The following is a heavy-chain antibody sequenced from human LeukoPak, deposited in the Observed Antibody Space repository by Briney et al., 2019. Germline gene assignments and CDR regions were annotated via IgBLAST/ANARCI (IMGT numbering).Heavy chain of an antibody. D-gene: IGHD7-27*01. Sequence: GGSLRLSCAASGFTFSIHWMNWVRQAPGKGLECVANINQDGSDKYYVDSVKGRFTISRDNAKNSLYLQMNSLRAEDTAVYYCASLRWGHDAFDIWGQGTMVTVSS. CDR2: INQDGSDK. V-gene: IGHV3-7*01. CDR1: GFTFSIHW. J-gene: IGHJ3*02. CDR3: ASLRWGHDAFDI.